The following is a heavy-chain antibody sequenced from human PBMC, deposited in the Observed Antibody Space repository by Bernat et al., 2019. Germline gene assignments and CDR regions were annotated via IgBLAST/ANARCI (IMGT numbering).Heavy chain of an antibody. CDR3: ARGGVDNSNYGGLFDS. J-gene: IGHJ4*02. Sequence: QVQLQQWGAGLLKPSETLSLTCAVSDGAFSTYYWGWIRQPPGKGLEWIGEINHSGSTNYNPSLKSRVTMSVDTSRNRFSPKLSSVTAADSVIYFCARGGVDNSNYGGLFDSWGQGTLLTVSS. CDR1: DGAFSTYY. CDR2: INHSGST. D-gene: IGHD4-4*01. V-gene: IGHV4-34*02.